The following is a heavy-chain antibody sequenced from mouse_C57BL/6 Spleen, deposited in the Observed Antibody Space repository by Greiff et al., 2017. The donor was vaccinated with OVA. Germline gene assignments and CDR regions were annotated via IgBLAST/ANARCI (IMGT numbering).Heavy chain of an antibody. V-gene: IGHV1-59*01. J-gene: IGHJ4*01. CDR2: IDPSDSYT. CDR1: GYTFTSYW. CDR3: ARSIYYDYDERDYYAMDY. Sequence: VQLQQSGAELVRPGTSVKLSCKASGYTFTSYWMHWVKQRPGQGLEWIGVIDPSDSYTNYNQKFKGKATLTVDTSSSTAYMQLSSLTSEDSAVYYCARSIYYDYDERDYYAMDYWGQGTSDTVSS. D-gene: IGHD2-4*01.